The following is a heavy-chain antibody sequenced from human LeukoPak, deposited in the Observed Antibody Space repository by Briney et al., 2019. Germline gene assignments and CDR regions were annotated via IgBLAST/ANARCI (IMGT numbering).Heavy chain of an antibody. D-gene: IGHD4-17*01. J-gene: IGHJ3*02. V-gene: IGHV1-24*01. CDR3: ATRNFGDYGAFDI. Sequence: VASVKVSCKVSGYTLSDLAMHWVRQAPGKGLEWMGGLDPEDGEAIYAQPLQGRVTMTEDTSTDTAYMELSSLRSEDTAVYYCATRNFGDYGAFDIWGQGTMVTVSS. CDR1: GYTLSDLA. CDR2: LDPEDGEA.